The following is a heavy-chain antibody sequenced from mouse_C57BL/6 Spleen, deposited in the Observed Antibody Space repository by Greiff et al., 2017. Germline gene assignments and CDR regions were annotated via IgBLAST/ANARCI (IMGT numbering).Heavy chain of an antibody. CDR1: GFTFSSYA. V-gene: IGHV5-9-1*02. CDR2: ISSGGDYI. D-gene: IGHD2-5*01. J-gene: IGHJ2*01. CDR3: TRESNYPDYFDY. Sequence: EVNLVESGEGLVKPGGSLKLSCAASGFTFSSYAMSWVRKTPEKRLEWVAYISSGGDYIYYADTVKGGFTISRDNARNTLYLQRSSLKSEDTAMYYLTRESNYPDYFDYWGQGTTLTVSS.